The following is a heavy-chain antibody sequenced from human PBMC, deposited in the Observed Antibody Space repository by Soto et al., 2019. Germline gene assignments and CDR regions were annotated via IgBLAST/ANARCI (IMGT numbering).Heavy chain of an antibody. D-gene: IGHD1-1*01. V-gene: IGHV3-66*01. CDR2: IYSEGTT. Sequence: PGGSLRLSCAASGFTVSSNYMSWVRQAPGKGLEWVSVIYSEGTTYYADSVKGRFTISRDNSKNTLYLQMNSLRAEDTAVYYCARAYTTGNCFDPWGQGTLVTVSS. CDR1: GFTVSSNY. CDR3: ARAYTTGNCFDP. J-gene: IGHJ5*02.